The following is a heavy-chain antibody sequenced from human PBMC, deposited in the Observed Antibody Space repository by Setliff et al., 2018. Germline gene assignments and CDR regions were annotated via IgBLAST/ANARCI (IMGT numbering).Heavy chain of an antibody. Sequence: PSETLSLTCTVSGDSISSGSYYWSWIRQPPGKGLEWVGYMYNSGNTNYNPSLRRRVAISVDKSKNQFSLKLSSVTAADTAVYYCARALLWFGEGMDVWGKGTTVTVSS. J-gene: IGHJ6*03. CDR2: MYNSGNT. CDR3: ARALLWFGEGMDV. V-gene: IGHV4-61*01. CDR1: GDSISSGSYY. D-gene: IGHD3-10*01.